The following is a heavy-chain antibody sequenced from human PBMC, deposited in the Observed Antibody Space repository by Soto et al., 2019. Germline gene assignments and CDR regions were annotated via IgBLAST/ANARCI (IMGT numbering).Heavy chain of an antibody. V-gene: IGHV1-69*01. D-gene: IGHD3-10*01. CDR2: IIPAFGTP. CDR1: GGTFNNYA. J-gene: IGHJ6*02. CDR3: VRDTREITRVRGVIPYYIYHMDV. Sequence: QVQLAQSGAEVKKRGSSVKVSCRVSGGTFNNYAISWVRQAPGEGLEWMGGIIPAFGTPKYAQRFQDRVTISADVYAATAYMELTSLRSDDTAVYYCVRDTREITRVRGVIPYYIYHMDVWGPGTTVAVSS.